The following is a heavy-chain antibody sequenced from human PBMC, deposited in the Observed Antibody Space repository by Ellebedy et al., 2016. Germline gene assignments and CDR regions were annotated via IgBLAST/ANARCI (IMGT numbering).Heavy chain of an antibody. CDR1: GLPFSTFF. J-gene: IGHJ4*02. D-gene: IGHD2-2*01. CDR3: RQGHYADY. Sequence: GESLKISXAVSGLPFSTFFMRWVRQAPGKGLEWVATISANGDKRDLADSLQGRFTISRDNFRNTLHLQMNTLRGEDTAVYYCRQGHYADYWGQGTLVTVSS. V-gene: IGHV3-23*01. CDR2: ISANGDKR.